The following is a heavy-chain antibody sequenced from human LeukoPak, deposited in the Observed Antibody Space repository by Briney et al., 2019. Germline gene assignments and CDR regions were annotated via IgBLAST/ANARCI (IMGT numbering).Heavy chain of an antibody. D-gene: IGHD3-16*01. CDR1: GGSINRSSYY. Sequence: SETLSLTCTVSGGSINRSSYYWGWIRQPPGKCLEWIGDIFYSGNTHYCSSLKSRITISVDTSKNQFSLKMTSVTAADTAVYYCASQNIITPGGPLDFWGQGILVTVSS. CDR2: IFYSGNT. J-gene: IGHJ4*02. V-gene: IGHV4-39*01. CDR3: ASQNIITPGGPLDF.